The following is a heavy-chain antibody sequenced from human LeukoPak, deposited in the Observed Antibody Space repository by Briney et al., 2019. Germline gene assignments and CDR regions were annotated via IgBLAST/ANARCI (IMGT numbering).Heavy chain of an antibody. D-gene: IGHD1-26*01. Sequence: SETLSLTCSVSGFSLSSGHFWAWIRQPPEKGVEWIDSIGNMHWGGNGVVYYNPSLNSRVSLSVDTSKNQFSLRMTSVTATDTAISYCARRWDRIRLDEYFDHWGQGMLVTVSS. CDR1: GFSLSSGHF. J-gene: IGHJ4*02. CDR3: ARRWDRIRLDEYFDH. V-gene: IGHV4-28*05. CDR2: IGNMHWGGNGVV.